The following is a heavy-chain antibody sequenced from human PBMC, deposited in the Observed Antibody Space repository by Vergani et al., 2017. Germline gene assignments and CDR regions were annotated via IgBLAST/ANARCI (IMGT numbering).Heavy chain of an antibody. D-gene: IGHD1-1*01. CDR2: IYPAVSDT. V-gene: IGHV5-51*01. J-gene: IGHJ4*02. CDR1: EYSFGNYW. Sequence: EVELVQSGPEMRKPGESLKISCKGSEYSFGNYWMGWVRQMPGKCLEWMGIIYPAVSDTRYSPSFQGQVTISADKSISTAFLQWDSLKASDTALYYCARHTTYTDSWGQGTLVTVSS. CDR3: ARHTTYTDS.